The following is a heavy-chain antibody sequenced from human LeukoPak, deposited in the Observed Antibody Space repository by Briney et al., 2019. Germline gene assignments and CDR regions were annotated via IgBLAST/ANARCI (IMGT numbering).Heavy chain of an antibody. CDR1: GGTFSSYA. Sequence: SVKVSCKASGGTFSSYAISWVRQAPGQGLEWMGRIIPIFGTANYALKFQGRVTITTDESTSTAYMELSSLRSEDTAVYYCARIAAAGTDTEYFQHWGQGTLVTVSS. V-gene: IGHV1-69*05. CDR2: IIPIFGTA. D-gene: IGHD6-13*01. J-gene: IGHJ1*01. CDR3: ARIAAAGTDTEYFQH.